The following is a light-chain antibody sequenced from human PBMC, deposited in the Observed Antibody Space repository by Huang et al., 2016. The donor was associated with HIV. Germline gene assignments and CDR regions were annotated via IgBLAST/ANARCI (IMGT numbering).Light chain of an antibody. V-gene: IGKV1-39*01. CDR2: GAS. CDR3: QQSYNTPRT. CDR1: QSLTNS. J-gene: IGKJ1*01. Sequence: DIQMTQSPSSLSASVGDRVTITCRASQSLTNSLNWYQQRPGEAPGLLIFGASNLQSGVPSRCSGTRSGTQFTLTITTLQPEDSAIYYCQQSYNTPRTFGQGTKVQI.